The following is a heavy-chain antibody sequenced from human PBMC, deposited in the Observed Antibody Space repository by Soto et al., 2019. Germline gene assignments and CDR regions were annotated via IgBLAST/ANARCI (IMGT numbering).Heavy chain of an antibody. V-gene: IGHV4-31*03. Sequence: SETLSLTCTVSGGSISSSSYYWGWIRQPPGKGLEWIGYIYYSGSTYYNPSLKSRVTISVDTSKNQFSLKLSSVTAADTAVYYCAREGEQWLDYYYYGMDVWGQGTTVTVSS. J-gene: IGHJ6*02. CDR3: AREGEQWLDYYYYGMDV. D-gene: IGHD6-19*01. CDR2: IYYSGST. CDR1: GGSISSSSYY.